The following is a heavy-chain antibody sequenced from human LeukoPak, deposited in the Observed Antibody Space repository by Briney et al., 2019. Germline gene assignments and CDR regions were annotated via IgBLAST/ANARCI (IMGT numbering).Heavy chain of an antibody. J-gene: IGHJ4*02. D-gene: IGHD3-10*01. CDR3: ARGPELLWFGELYSEPPFWPAIPGAGLGYFDY. CDR2: IYYSGST. Sequence: SETLSLTCTVSGGSISSYYWSWIRQPPGKGLEWIGYIYYSGSTNYNPSLKSRVTISVDTSKNQFSLKLSSVTAADTAVYYCARGPELLWFGELYSEPPFWPAIPGAGLGYFDYWGQGTLVTVSS. V-gene: IGHV4-59*01. CDR1: GGSISSYY.